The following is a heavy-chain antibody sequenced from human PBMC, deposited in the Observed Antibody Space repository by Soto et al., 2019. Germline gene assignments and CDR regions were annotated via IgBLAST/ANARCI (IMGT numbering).Heavy chain of an antibody. CDR1: GYTSTYRF. Sequence: QEQLVQSGTEVKKTGSSVKLSCRGPGYTSTYRFLHWVRQAPGQPLEWMGWSRPFKGDTNYAKKWQDRVSPSRNRSLTTTYLELRTLKSEETGIYFCAGTSHVGSLYSRNYCGMDVWGQGTAVSVSS. CDR2: SRPFKGDT. V-gene: IGHV1-45*02. J-gene: IGHJ6*02. CDR3: AGTSHVGSLYSRNYCGMDV. D-gene: IGHD1-26*01.